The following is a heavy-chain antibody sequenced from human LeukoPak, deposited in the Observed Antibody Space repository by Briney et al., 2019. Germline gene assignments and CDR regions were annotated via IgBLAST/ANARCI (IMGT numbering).Heavy chain of an antibody. Sequence: GGSLRLSCAASGFTFDNYAMAWFRQAPGKGLEWVSTISALFPNTYSADSVKGRFTISRDNSKSTLYLQMNSLRAEDTAVYYCAKALFSGSGRAGNMDVWGKGTTVTVSS. J-gene: IGHJ6*03. V-gene: IGHV3-23*01. CDR3: AKALFSGSGRAGNMDV. CDR2: ISALFPNT. D-gene: IGHD3-10*01. CDR1: GFTFDNYA.